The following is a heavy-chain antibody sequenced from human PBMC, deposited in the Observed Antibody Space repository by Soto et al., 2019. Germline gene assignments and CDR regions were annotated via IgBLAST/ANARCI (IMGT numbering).Heavy chain of an antibody. J-gene: IGHJ4*02. Sequence: SETLSLTCTVSGGSISIYYWSWIRQPPGKGLEWIGYIYYSGSTNYNPSLKSRVTISVDTSKNQFSLKLNSVTAADTAVYYCARQRTSVVTQAYFDVWGPGSLVTVSS. CDR1: GGSISIYY. V-gene: IGHV4-59*01. CDR3: ARQRTSVVTQAYFDV. D-gene: IGHD2-21*02. CDR2: IYYSGST.